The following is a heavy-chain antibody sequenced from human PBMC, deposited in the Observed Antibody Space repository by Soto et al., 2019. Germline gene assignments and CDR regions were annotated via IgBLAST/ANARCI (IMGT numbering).Heavy chain of an antibody. D-gene: IGHD5-12*01. Sequence: ASVKVSCKASGYTFTSYGISWVRQDPGQGLEWMGWISAYNGNTNYAQKLQGRVTMTTDTSTSTAYMELRSLRSEDTAVYYCARVVAGNGGYDILYGDSPMHFDYWGQGTLVTVSS. CDR1: GYTFTSYG. V-gene: IGHV1-18*01. J-gene: IGHJ4*02. CDR3: ARVVAGNGGYDILYGDSPMHFDY. CDR2: ISAYNGNT.